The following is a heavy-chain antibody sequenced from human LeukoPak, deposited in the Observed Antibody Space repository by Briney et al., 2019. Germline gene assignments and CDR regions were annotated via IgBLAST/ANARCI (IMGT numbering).Heavy chain of an antibody. D-gene: IGHD3-10*01. Sequence: GASVKVSCKASGGTFSIYAISWVRQAPGQGLEWMGGIIPIFGTANYAQKFQGRVTMTEDTSTDTAYMELSSLRSEDTAVYYCARGTTMVRGVDYWGQGTLVTVSS. J-gene: IGHJ4*02. CDR2: IIPIFGTA. V-gene: IGHV1-69*06. CDR1: GGTFSIYA. CDR3: ARGTTMVRGVDY.